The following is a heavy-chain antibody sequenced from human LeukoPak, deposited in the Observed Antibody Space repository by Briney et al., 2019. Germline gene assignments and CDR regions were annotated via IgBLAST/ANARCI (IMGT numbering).Heavy chain of an antibody. CDR3: AKVMGVVGTLRYYFDY. Sequence: PGGSLRLSCAASGFTFSSYGMHWVRQAPGKGLEWAAFIRYDGSDEYYADSVKGRFTISRDNSKNTLYLQMNSLRAEDTAVYYCAKVMGVVGTLRYYFDYWGQGTLVSVSS. CDR1: GFTFSSYG. J-gene: IGHJ4*02. CDR2: IRYDGSDE. D-gene: IGHD6-19*01. V-gene: IGHV3-30*02.